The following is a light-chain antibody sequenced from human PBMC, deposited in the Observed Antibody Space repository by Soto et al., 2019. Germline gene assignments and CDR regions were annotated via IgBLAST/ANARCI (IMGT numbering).Light chain of an antibody. V-gene: IGLV2-8*01. Sequence: QPVLTQPPSASGSPGQSVTISCTGTKSDIGLYDFVSWYRHHPGKAPRLIIYEVVQRPSGVPDRFSGSKSGNTASLTVSGLPAADEADAFCKSYAGSNNCVFGGGTKVTVL. CDR2: EVV. CDR3: KSYAGSNNCV. J-gene: IGLJ1*01. CDR1: KSDIGLYDF.